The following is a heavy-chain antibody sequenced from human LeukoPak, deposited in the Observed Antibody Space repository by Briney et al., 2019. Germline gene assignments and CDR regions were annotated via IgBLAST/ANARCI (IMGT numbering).Heavy chain of an antibody. CDR3: ARLRRTSDSSGYYYYYDY. V-gene: IGHV3-53*01. CDR1: GFTVSSKY. Sequence: GGSLRLSCAASGFTVSSKYMTRVRQARGKGLEWVSVIFSGGSTFYADSVRGRFTISRENAKNSLYLQMNSLRAEDTAVYYCARLRRTSDSSGYYYYYDYWGQGTLVTVSS. D-gene: IGHD3-22*01. CDR2: IFSGGST. J-gene: IGHJ4*02.